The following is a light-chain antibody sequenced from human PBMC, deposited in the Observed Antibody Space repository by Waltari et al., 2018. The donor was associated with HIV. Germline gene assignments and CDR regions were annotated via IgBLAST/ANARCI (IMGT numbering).Light chain of an antibody. CDR3: LLSFAGARPVV. CDR2: DTF. J-gene: IGLJ2*01. V-gene: IGLV7-46*01. CDR1: TGPVTSGPH. Sequence: QAVVTQEPSLTVSPGGTVTLTCVSSTGPVTSGPHPSWFQQKSGQAPRTLIYDTFNKHSWTPARFSGSLLGGKAALTLSGAQPEDEAEYFCLLSFAGARPVVFGGGTNLTVL.